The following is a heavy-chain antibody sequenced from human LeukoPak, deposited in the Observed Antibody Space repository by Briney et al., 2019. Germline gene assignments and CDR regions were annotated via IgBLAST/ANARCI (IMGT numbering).Heavy chain of an antibody. V-gene: IGHV4-39*01. Sequence: KPSETLSLTCAVSGGSINSYYWGWIRQPPGKGLEWIGSIDYGGSTYYNPSLKSRATISVDSPKNQVSLKLSSVTAADTAIYYCARSGYCSGGTCFWDYWGQGTLLTVSS. CDR3: ARSGYCSGGTCFWDY. D-gene: IGHD2-15*01. CDR2: IDYGGST. J-gene: IGHJ4*02. CDR1: GGSINSYY.